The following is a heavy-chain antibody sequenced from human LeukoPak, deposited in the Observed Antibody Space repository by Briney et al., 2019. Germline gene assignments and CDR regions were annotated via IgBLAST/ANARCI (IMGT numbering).Heavy chain of an antibody. V-gene: IGHV3-7*01. D-gene: IGHD3-10*02. CDR3: LSWSGKYYVTSEIPANS. CDR1: GSTFRNYW. J-gene: IGHJ4*02. Sequence: HAGGSLRLSCAASGSTFRNYWMSWIGQAPGKGLEWAAYISEDGSNKYYVDSVKGRFTISRDNAKNSLYLQMNSLRVEDTAVYYCLSWSGKYYVTSEIPANSWGQGTLVTVSS. CDR2: ISEDGSNK.